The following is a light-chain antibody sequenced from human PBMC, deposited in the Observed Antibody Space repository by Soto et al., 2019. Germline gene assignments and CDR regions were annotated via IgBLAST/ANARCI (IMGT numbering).Light chain of an antibody. Sequence: QSVLTQPPSASGTPGQRVTISCSGSSSNIGSKSVNWYRQLPGTAPKLLIYRNNQRPSGVPDRFSGSKSGTSASLAISGLQSEDEADYYCAAWDDSLDGGVFGGGTKVTVL. CDR1: SSNIGSKS. V-gene: IGLV1-44*01. CDR3: AAWDDSLDGGV. CDR2: RNN. J-gene: IGLJ3*02.